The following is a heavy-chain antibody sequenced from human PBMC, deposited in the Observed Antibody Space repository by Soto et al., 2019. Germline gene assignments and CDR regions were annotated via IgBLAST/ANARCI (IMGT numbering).Heavy chain of an antibody. Sequence: SETLSLTCTVSGGSISSGDYYWSWIRQPPGKGLEWIGYIYYSGSTYYNPSLKSRVTISVDTSKNQFSLKLSSVTAADTAVYYCARKSATFGGVIVIPNYYFDYWGQGTLVTSPQ. CDR2: IYYSGST. V-gene: IGHV4-30-4*01. CDR1: GGSISSGDYY. D-gene: IGHD3-16*02. J-gene: IGHJ4*02. CDR3: ARKSATFGGVIVIPNYYFDY.